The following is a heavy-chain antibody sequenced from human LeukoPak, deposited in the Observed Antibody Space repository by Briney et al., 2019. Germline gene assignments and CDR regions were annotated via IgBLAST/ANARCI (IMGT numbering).Heavy chain of an antibody. D-gene: IGHD2-2*01. J-gene: IGHJ5*02. CDR3: ARDPFCSSTAGCYFEDWFDP. CDR1: GFTFDDYD. V-gene: IGHV3-20*04. Sequence: PGGSLRLSCAASGFTFDDYDMSWLRHVPGLGLKWVSGSTWNGDGSGHADSVKVRFAISRDKTKNSLYLQMSSLRAEDTALYYCARDPFCSSTAGCYFEDWFDPWGPGTLVTVSS. CDR2: STWNGDGS.